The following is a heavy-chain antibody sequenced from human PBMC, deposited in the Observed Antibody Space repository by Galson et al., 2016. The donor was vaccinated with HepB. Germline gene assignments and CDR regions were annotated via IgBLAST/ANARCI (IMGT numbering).Heavy chain of an antibody. V-gene: IGHV3-23*01. CDR2: VGDRGDPT. CDR3: AKIADCSGGSCYRQDY. Sequence: SLRLSCAASGFTFNNFAMAWVRQAPGKGLDWVSSVGDRGDPTYYADSVKGRFTISRDNSKNTLSLQMNSLRAEDTAVYYCAKIADCSGGSCYRQDYWGQGTLVTVSS. D-gene: IGHD2-15*01. CDR1: GFTFNNFA. J-gene: IGHJ4*02.